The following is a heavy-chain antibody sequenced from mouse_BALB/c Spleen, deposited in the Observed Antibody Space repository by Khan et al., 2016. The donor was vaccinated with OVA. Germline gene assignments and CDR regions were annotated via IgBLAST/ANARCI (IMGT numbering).Heavy chain of an antibody. CDR2: INPSTGYT. CDR3: ANHGSSAAGLTY. Sequence: QVQLKQSGAELAKPGASVKMSCKASGYTFTSYWMHWVKQRPGQGLEWIGYINPSTGYTEYNQSFKDKATLTADKSSSTAYMQLSSLTSEESAVYYCANHGSSAAGLTYWGQGTLVTVSA. CDR1: GYTFTSYW. D-gene: IGHD1-1*01. V-gene: IGHV1-7*01. J-gene: IGHJ3*01.